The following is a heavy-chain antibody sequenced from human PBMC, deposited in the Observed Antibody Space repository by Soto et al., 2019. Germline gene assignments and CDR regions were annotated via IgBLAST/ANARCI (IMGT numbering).Heavy chain of an antibody. CDR1: GGSISSSSYY. Sequence: SETLSLTCTVSGGSISSSSYYWGWIRQPPGKGLEWIGSIYYSGSTYYNPSLKSRVTISVDTSKNQFSLKLSSVTAADTAVYYCAGLPYDRRREYYFDYWGQGTLVTVSS. D-gene: IGHD3-22*01. CDR3: AGLPYDRRREYYFDY. CDR2: IYYSGST. J-gene: IGHJ4*02. V-gene: IGHV4-39*01.